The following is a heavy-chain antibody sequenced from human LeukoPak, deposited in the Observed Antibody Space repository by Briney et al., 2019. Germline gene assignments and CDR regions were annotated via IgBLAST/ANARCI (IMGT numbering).Heavy chain of an antibody. CDR1: GFTFSSYG. CDR3: AKVGLVYYGSGSATYFDY. Sequence: PGRSLRLSCAASGFTFSSYGMHWARQAPGKGLEWVAVISYDGSNKYYADSVKGRFTISRDNSKNTLYLQMNSLRAEDTAVYYCAKVGLVYYGSGSATYFDYWGQGTLVTVSS. J-gene: IGHJ4*02. V-gene: IGHV3-30*18. D-gene: IGHD3-10*01. CDR2: ISYDGSNK.